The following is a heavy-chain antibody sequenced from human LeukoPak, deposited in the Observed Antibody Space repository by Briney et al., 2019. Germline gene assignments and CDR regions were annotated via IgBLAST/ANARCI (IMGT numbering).Heavy chain of an antibody. Sequence: SGGSLRLSCAASGFTLSSHNMHWVRQAPGKGLERVAFISYDGSSKYYADSFKGRFTISRDNSENTLYLQMNSLRAEDTAVYYCARDLSGSYTFDYWGQGTLVTVSS. CDR2: ISYDGSSK. D-gene: IGHD1-26*01. V-gene: IGHV3-30-3*01. CDR3: ARDLSGSYTFDY. CDR1: GFTLSSHN. J-gene: IGHJ4*02.